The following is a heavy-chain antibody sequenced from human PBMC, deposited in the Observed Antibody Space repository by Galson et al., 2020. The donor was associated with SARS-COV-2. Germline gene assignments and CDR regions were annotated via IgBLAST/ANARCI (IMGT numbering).Heavy chain of an antibody. J-gene: IGHJ2*01. Sequence: SGPTLVKPTQTLTLTCTFSVFSVGTNGTCVSCIRQPPGKALEWLALLAWDDDKFYSTSLKTRLTISKDTSKNQVVLTMTNMHPVDTATYYCARGRILPAGRTWYCDLWGRGTLVTVSS. CDR1: VFSVGTNGTC. CDR2: LAWDDDK. V-gene: IGHV2-70*01. D-gene: IGHD6-19*01. CDR3: ARGRILPAGRTWYCDL.